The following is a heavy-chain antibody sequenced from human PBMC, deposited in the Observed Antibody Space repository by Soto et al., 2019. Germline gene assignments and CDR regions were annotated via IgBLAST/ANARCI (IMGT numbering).Heavy chain of an antibody. Sequence: SETLSLTCAVSGGSISSSNWWSWVRQPPGKGLEWIGEIYHSGSTNYNPSLKSRVTISVDKSKNQFSLKLTSVTAADTAVYYCARLGGSFAVPHFDYWGQGTLVTVSS. CDR1: GGSISSSNW. V-gene: IGHV4-4*02. D-gene: IGHD1-26*01. CDR2: IYHSGST. J-gene: IGHJ4*02. CDR3: ARLGGSFAVPHFDY.